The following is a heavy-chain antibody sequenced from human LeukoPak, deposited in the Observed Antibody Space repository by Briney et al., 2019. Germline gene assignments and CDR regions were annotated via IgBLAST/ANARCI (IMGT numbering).Heavy chain of an antibody. CDR3: ASAGSTRGVTTIPYYYYAMDV. Sequence: GGSLRLSCAASGFTFSDYYMNWIRQAPGKGLEWVSYISSGGDIIYYADSVKGRFTISRDNAKNSLYLQMNSLRAEDTAVYYCASAGSTRGVTTIPYYYYAMDVWGQGTTVTVSS. J-gene: IGHJ6*02. CDR1: GFTFSDYY. D-gene: IGHD4-11*01. CDR2: ISSGGDII. V-gene: IGHV3-11*01.